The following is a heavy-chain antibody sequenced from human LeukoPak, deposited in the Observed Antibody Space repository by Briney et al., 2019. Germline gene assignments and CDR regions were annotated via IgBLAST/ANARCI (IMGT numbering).Heavy chain of an antibody. CDR3: AKEVQDSSGWQIDY. D-gene: IGHD6-19*01. CDR1: GFTFSTYA. V-gene: IGHV3-23*01. Sequence: GGSLRLSCAVSGFTFSTYAMNWVRQAPGKGLEWVSAISGSGGGTHYADSVKGRSTISRDNSKSTLYLQMNSLRAEDTAIYCCAKEVQDSSGWQIDYWGQGTLVTVSS. J-gene: IGHJ4*02. CDR2: ISGSGGGT.